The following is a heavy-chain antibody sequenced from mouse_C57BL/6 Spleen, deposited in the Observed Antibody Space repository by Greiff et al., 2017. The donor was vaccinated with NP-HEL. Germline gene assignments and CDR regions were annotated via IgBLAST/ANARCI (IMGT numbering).Heavy chain of an antibody. CDR3: ARWNYYGSSGYFDV. J-gene: IGHJ1*03. CDR1: GYTFTDYY. Sequence: VQLQQSGPVLVKPGASVKMSCKASGYTFTDYYMNWVKQSHGKSLEWIGVINPYNGGTSYNQKFKGKATLTVDKSSSTAYMELNSLTSEDSAVYYCARWNYYGSSGYFDVWGTGTTVTVSS. D-gene: IGHD1-1*01. V-gene: IGHV1-19*01. CDR2: INPYNGGT.